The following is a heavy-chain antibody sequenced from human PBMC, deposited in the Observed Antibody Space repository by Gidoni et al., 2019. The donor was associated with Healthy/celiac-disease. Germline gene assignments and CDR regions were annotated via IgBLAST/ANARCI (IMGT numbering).Heavy chain of an antibody. Sequence: QVQLVQSGAEVKKPGSSGKVSCKASGGTFSSYAISWVRQAPGQGLEWMGGISPIFGTANYSEKFQDRVTITADESTSTAYMELSSLRSEDTAVYYCARALSYYYDSSGYVGAEYFQHWGQGTLVTVSS. CDR1: GGTFSSYA. J-gene: IGHJ1*01. CDR3: ARALSYYYDSSGYVGAEYFQH. CDR2: ISPIFGTA. V-gene: IGHV1-69*01. D-gene: IGHD3-22*01.